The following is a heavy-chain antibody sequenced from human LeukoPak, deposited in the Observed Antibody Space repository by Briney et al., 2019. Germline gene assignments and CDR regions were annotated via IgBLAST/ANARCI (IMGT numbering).Heavy chain of an antibody. CDR1: GFRLSDYY. D-gene: IGHD3/OR15-3a*01. V-gene: IGHV3-66*03. CDR3: ARDRAALQDWVEFDP. Sequence: GGSLRLSCAVSGFRLSDYYMSWVRQAPGKGGEGVGGIRDSGKAFYADFVRRRFAISRDDSDNTLYLQMNSLRVEDAAVYFCARDRAALQDWVEFDPWGQGTPVIVSS. J-gene: IGHJ5*02. CDR2: IRDSGKA.